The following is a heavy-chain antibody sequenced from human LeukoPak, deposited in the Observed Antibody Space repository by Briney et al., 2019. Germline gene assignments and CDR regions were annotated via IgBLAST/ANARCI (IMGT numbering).Heavy chain of an antibody. J-gene: IGHJ4*02. V-gene: IGHV4-34*01. Sequence: SETLSLTCAVYGGSFSGYYWSWIRQPPGKGLEWIGEINHSGSTNYNPSLKSRVTISVDTSENQFSLKLSSVTAADTAVYYCARGTMIVVVTNFDYWGQGTLVTVSS. CDR3: ARGTMIVVVTNFDY. D-gene: IGHD3-22*01. CDR2: INHSGST. CDR1: GGSFSGYY.